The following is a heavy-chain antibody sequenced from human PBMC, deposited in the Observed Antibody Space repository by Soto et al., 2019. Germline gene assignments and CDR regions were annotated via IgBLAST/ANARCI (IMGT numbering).Heavy chain of an antibody. Sequence: SETLSLTCSVSGGSISSGDYYWSWIRQSPGKGLEWIGHIYYSGSTYYNPSLKSRVTISVDTSKNQFSLKLSSVIAADTAVYYCASLYYYGSSGYLDCWGQGTLVTVSS. V-gene: IGHV4-30-4*01. CDR3: ASLYYYGSSGYLDC. J-gene: IGHJ4*02. D-gene: IGHD3-22*01. CDR1: GGSISSGDYY. CDR2: IYYSGST.